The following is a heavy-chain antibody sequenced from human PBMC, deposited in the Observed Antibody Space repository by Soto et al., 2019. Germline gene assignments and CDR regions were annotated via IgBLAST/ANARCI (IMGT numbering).Heavy chain of an antibody. D-gene: IGHD3-3*01. CDR2: ISSSDGKT. Sequence: GGSLRLSCVASGFSFGSYALTWVRQAPGKGLEWVSTISSSDGKTFYADAVKGRFSISRDISQSTLYLQMNSLRADDTAIYYCARWSYLDYWGQGTRVTV. CDR3: ARWSYLDY. CDR1: GFSFGSYA. J-gene: IGHJ4*02. V-gene: IGHV3-23*01.